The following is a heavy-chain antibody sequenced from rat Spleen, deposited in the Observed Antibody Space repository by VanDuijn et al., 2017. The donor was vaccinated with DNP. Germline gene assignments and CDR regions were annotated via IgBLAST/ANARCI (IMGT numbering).Heavy chain of an antibody. V-gene: IGHV5-31*01. CDR3: ATTGSSHYYAMDA. D-gene: IGHD4-3*01. CDR1: GFTFNNYW. CDR2: ISSSGGST. Sequence: EVQLVESGGDLVQPGRSLKLSCVASGFTFNNYWMTWIRQVPGEGLEWVASISSSGGSTYYPDSVKGRFTISRDNAKSTLYLQMDSLISEDTATYYCATTGSSHYYAMDAWGQGTSVTVSS. J-gene: IGHJ4*01.